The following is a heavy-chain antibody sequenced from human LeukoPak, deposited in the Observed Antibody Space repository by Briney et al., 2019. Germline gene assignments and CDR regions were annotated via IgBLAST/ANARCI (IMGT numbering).Heavy chain of an antibody. CDR3: ARDSGERGSGSYLIAY. CDR1: GYTFTSYY. D-gene: IGHD3-10*01. CDR2: NNPSGGST. J-gene: IGHJ4*02. V-gene: IGHV1-46*01. Sequence: ASVKVSCKASGYTFTSYYMHWVRQAPGQGLEWMGINNPSGGSTSYAQKFQGRVTMTRDTSISTAYMELSRLRSDDTAVYYCARDSGERGSGSYLIAYWGQGTLVTVSS.